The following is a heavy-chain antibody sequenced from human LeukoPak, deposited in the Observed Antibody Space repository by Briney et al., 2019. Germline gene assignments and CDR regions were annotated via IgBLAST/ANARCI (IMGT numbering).Heavy chain of an antibody. V-gene: IGHV4-4*09. D-gene: IGHD3-10*01. CDR1: GGSITNYY. CDR2: ISSSGNT. Sequence: SETLSLTCSRSGGSITNYYWSWIRRPPGKVLDWIASISSSGNTDYNPSLKSRVTISLGTSNNQFSLRLTSVTTSDTAVYYCARTGEYSGSGPSWAFDIWGQGTMVTVSS. CDR3: ARTGEYSGSGPSWAFDI. J-gene: IGHJ3*02.